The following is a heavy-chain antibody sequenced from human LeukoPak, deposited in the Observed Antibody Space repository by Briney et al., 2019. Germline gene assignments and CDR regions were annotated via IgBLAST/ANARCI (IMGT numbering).Heavy chain of an antibody. CDR2: ISGSGGST. CDR3: AKDSLSSSWSGYYFDY. D-gene: IGHD6-13*01. J-gene: IGHJ4*02. Sequence: PGGSLRLSCAASGFTFSSYAMSWVRQAPGKGLEWVSAISGSGGSTYYADSVKGRFTISRDNSKNTLYLQMNSLRAEDTAVYYCAKDSLSSSWSGYYFDYWGQGTLVTVSS. V-gene: IGHV3-23*01. CDR1: GFTFSSYA.